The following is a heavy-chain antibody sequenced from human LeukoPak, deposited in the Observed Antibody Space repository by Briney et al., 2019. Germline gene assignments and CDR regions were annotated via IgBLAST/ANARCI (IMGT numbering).Heavy chain of an antibody. V-gene: IGHV3-64*01. J-gene: IGHJ3*02. CDR2: ISRNGGST. CDR3: ASPKGHAFDI. CDR1: GFTFSSYA. Sequence: QPGGSLRLSCAASGFTFSSYAMYWVRQTPGKGLEYVSVISRNGGSTHYANSVKGRFTISRDNSKNTLYLQMNSLRAEDTAVYYCASPKGHAFDIWGQGTMVTVSS.